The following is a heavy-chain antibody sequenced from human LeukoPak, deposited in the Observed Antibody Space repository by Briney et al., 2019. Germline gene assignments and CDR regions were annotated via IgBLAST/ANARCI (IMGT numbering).Heavy chain of an antibody. J-gene: IGHJ3*02. CDR1: GGSFSGYY. D-gene: IGHD5-24*01. CDR3: SWLQPDAFDI. V-gene: IGHV4-34*01. CDR2: INHSGST. Sequence: SETLSLTCAVYGGSFSGYYWSWIRQPPGKGLEWIGEINHSGSTNYNPSLKSRVTISVDTSKNQFSLKLSSVTAADTAVYYCSWLQPDAFDIWGQGIMVTVSS.